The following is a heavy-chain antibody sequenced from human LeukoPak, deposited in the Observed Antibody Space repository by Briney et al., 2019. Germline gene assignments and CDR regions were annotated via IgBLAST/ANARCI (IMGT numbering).Heavy chain of an antibody. CDR1: GFTFSSYA. V-gene: IGHV3-30-3*01. J-gene: IGHJ4*02. CDR3: AKDRQQLAIYYFDY. D-gene: IGHD6-13*01. Sequence: SGGSLRLSCAASGFTFSSYAMHWVRQAPGKGLEGVAVISYDGSNKYYADSVKGRFTISRDNSKNTLYLQMNSLRAEDTAVYYCAKDRQQLAIYYFDYWGQGTLVTVSS. CDR2: ISYDGSNK.